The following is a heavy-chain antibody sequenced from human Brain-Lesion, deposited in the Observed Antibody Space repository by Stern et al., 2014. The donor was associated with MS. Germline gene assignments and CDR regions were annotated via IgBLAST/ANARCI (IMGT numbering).Heavy chain of an antibody. CDR2: ISTSASNI. J-gene: IGHJ4*02. D-gene: IGHD2-2*01. Sequence: VHLGQFGETLVTPGGSLRFPCAASGIIFRDYYMNWIRLDPGQALECVSYISTSASNIYYADSVKGQFTISRDNAKNSLFLLMSSLRDEDTAVYYCAISSSRYYFDSWGLGTLVTVSS. CDR1: GIIFRDYY. V-gene: IGHV3-11*01. CDR3: AISSSRYYFDS.